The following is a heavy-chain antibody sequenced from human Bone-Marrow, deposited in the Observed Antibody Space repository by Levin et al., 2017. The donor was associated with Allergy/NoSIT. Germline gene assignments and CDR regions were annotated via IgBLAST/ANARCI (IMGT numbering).Heavy chain of an antibody. CDR1: GFTFRTYW. CDR2: IKQDGSEK. Sequence: ASVKVSCAGSGFTFRTYWMSCVRQAPGKGLEWVANIKQDGSEKYYVDSVKGRFTISRDNAKNSLDLQMNSLRAEDTAVYYCARESRYYYYIDVWGSGTTVTVSS. J-gene: IGHJ6*03. V-gene: IGHV3-7*04. CDR3: ARESRYYYYIDV.